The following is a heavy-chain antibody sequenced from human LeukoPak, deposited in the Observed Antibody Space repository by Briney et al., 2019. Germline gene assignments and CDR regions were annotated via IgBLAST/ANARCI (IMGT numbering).Heavy chain of an antibody. CDR3: AKPRDRAGLHYFDY. Sequence: GGSLRLSCDASGFTFSSYAMSWVRQAPGKGLEWVSSISGSGGSTYYADSVKGRFTISRDNSKDTLYLQMNSLRAEDTAVYYCAKPRDRAGLHYFDYWGQGTLVTVSS. V-gene: IGHV3-23*01. J-gene: IGHJ4*02. CDR1: GFTFSSYA. CDR2: ISGSGGST.